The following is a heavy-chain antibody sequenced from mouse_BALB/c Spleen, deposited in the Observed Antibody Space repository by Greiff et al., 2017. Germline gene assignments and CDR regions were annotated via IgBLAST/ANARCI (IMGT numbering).Heavy chain of an antibody. CDR1: GFSLTSYG. J-gene: IGHJ3*01. CDR3: ARDLSNYYAY. CDR2: IWAGGST. D-gene: IGHD2-5*01. V-gene: IGHV2-9*02. Sequence: VHLVESGPGLVAPSQSLSITCTVSGFSLTSYGVHWVRQPPGKGLEWLGVIWAGGSTNYNSALMSRLSISKDNSKSQVFLKMNSLQTDDTAMYYCARDLSNYYAYWGQGTLVTVSA.